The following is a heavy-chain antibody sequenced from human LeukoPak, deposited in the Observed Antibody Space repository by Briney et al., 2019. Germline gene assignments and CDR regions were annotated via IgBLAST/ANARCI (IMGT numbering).Heavy chain of an antibody. CDR2: ISGSGGST. J-gene: IGHJ4*02. Sequence: PGGSLRLSFAVSGLTFSNYVMSWVRQAPGKGLEWVSGISGSGGSTYYADSVKGRFTISRDNSKNTLYLQMNSLRAEDTAVYYCAKDFPVGYGDNGNYWGQGTLVTVSS. CDR1: GLTFSNYV. D-gene: IGHD4-17*01. V-gene: IGHV3-23*01. CDR3: AKDFPVGYGDNGNY.